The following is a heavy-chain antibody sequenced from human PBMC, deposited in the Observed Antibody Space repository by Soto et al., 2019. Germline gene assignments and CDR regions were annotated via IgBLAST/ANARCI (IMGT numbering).Heavy chain of an antibody. J-gene: IGHJ6*02. CDR1: GGTFSSYA. Sequence: SVKVSCKASGGTFSSYAISWVRRAPGQGLEWMGGIIPIFGSANYAQKFQGRVTITADESTSTAYMELSSLRSEDTAVYYCARAFMGYYPPPYHPYGLDVWGQGTTVTVSS. CDR2: IIPIFGSA. CDR3: ARAFMGYYPPPYHPYGLDV. D-gene: IGHD1-26*01. V-gene: IGHV1-69*13.